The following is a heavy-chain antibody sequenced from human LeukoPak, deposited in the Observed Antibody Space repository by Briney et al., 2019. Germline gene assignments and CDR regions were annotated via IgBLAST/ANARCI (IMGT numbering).Heavy chain of an antibody. CDR3: ARAWHSSSFDY. V-gene: IGHV4-59*01. CDR2: IYYSGST. J-gene: IGHJ4*02. CDR1: GGFISSYY. D-gene: IGHD6-6*01. Sequence: SETLSLTCTVSGGFISSYYWSWIRQPPGKGLEWIGYIYYSGSTNYNPSLKSRVTISVDTSKNQFSLKLSSVTAADTAVYYCARAWHSSSFDYWGQGTLVTVSS.